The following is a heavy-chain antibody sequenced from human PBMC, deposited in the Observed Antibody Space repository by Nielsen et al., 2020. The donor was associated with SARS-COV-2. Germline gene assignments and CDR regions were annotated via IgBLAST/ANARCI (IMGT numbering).Heavy chain of an antibody. CDR3: ARRKPMVMGYYYYYYMDV. Sequence: SETLSLTCTVSGGSISSSSYYWGWIRQPPGKGLEWTGSIYYSGSTYYNPSLKSRVTISVDTSKNQFSLKLSSVTAADTAVYYCARRKPMVMGYYYYYYMDVWGKGTTVTVSS. D-gene: IGHD5-18*01. CDR1: GGSISSSSYY. V-gene: IGHV4-39*01. CDR2: IYYSGST. J-gene: IGHJ6*03.